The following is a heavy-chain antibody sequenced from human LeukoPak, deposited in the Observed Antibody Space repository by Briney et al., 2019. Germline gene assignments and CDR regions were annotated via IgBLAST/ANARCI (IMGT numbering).Heavy chain of an antibody. CDR1: GFSFSDYS. J-gene: IGHJ4*02. Sequence: GGSLRLSCAASGFSFSDYSMNWVRQAPGKGLEWVALIWYDGSNKYYADSVKGRLTISRDNSKNTLYLQMNSLRAEDTAVYYCAREGPRGNSQFDYWGQGTLVTVSS. V-gene: IGHV3-33*08. D-gene: IGHD2/OR15-2a*01. CDR3: AREGPRGNSQFDY. CDR2: IWYDGSNK.